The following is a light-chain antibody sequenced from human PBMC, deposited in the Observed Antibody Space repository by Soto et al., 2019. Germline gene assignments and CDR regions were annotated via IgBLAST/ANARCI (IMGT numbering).Light chain of an antibody. J-gene: IGKJ1*01. CDR1: QSVSSN. CDR3: QHYNNWPRT. V-gene: IGKV3-15*01. Sequence: EIVMTQSPATLSVSPGERATLSCRASQSVSSNLAWYQQKPGQAPRLLIYGASTRATGIPARFSGSGSGTEFTLTISILQSEDFAAYYCQHYNNWPRTFGQGTKVEIK. CDR2: GAS.